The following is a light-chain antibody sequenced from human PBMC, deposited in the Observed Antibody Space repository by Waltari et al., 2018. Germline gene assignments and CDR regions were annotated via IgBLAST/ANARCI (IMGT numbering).Light chain of an antibody. CDR1: QSVSSY. Sequence: EIVLTQSPATLSLSPGERATLSCRASQSVSSYLAWYQQKPGQAPRLLIYDASKRITGIPARFSGSGSGTDFTLTISSLEPEDFAVYYCQQHSDWRGLTFGGGTKVEIK. J-gene: IGKJ4*01. V-gene: IGKV3-11*01. CDR3: QQHSDWRGLT. CDR2: DAS.